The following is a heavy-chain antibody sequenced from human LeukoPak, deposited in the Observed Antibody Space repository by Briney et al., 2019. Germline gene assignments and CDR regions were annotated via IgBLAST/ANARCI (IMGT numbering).Heavy chain of an antibody. CDR3: ARDFRYSGSY. Sequence: GGSLRLSCAASGFTFSSYAMHWVRQAPGKGLEWVAVISYDGSNKYYADSVKGRFTISRDNAKNTLYLQMNSLRAEDTAVYYCARDFRYSGSYGGQGTLVTVSS. CDR1: GFTFSSYA. CDR2: ISYDGSNK. V-gene: IGHV3-30*04. J-gene: IGHJ4*02. D-gene: IGHD1-26*01.